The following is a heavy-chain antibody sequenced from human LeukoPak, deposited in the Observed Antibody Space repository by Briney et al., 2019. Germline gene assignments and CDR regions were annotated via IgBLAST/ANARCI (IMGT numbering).Heavy chain of an antibody. D-gene: IGHD1-26*01. J-gene: IGHJ4*02. CDR1: GFTFSSYG. V-gene: IGHV3-33*06. CDR2: IWYDGSNK. CDR3: AKIVGGSYYYFDY. Sequence: GRSLRLSCAAPGFTFSSYGMHWVRQAPGKGLEWVAVIWYDGSNKYYADSVKGRFTISRDNSKNTLYLQMNSLRAEDTAVYYCAKIVGGSYYYFDYWGQGTLVTVSS.